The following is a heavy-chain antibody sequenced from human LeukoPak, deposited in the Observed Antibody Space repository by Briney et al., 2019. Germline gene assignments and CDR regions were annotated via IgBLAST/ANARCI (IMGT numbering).Heavy chain of an antibody. J-gene: IGHJ1*01. D-gene: IGHD6-13*01. CDR1: GGPFSGYY. CDR3: ARSRIAAAGTGGFQH. CDR2: INHSGST. Sequence: SSETLSLTCAVYGGPFSGYYWSWIRQPPGKGLEWIGEINHSGSTNYNPSLKSRVTISVDTSKNQFSLKLSSVTAADTAVYYCARSRIAAAGTGGFQHWGQGTLVTVSS. V-gene: IGHV4-34*01.